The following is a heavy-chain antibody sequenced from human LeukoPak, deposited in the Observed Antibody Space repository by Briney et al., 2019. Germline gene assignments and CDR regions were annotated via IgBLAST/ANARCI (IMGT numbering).Heavy chain of an antibody. CDR1: GGSISSYY. Sequence: SETLSLTCTVSGGSISSYYWSWIRQPAGKGLEWIGRIYTSGSTNYNPSLKSRVTMSVDTSKNQFSLKLSSVTAADTAVYYCARGYGYYYDSSGSDYFDYWGQGTLVTVSS. V-gene: IGHV4-4*07. J-gene: IGHJ4*02. D-gene: IGHD3-22*01. CDR2: IYTSGST. CDR3: ARGYGYYYDSSGSDYFDY.